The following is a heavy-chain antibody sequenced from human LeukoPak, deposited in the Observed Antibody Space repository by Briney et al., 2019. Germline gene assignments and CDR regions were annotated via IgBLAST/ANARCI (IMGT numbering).Heavy chain of an antibody. V-gene: IGHV4-39*07. D-gene: IGHD2-2*01. CDR3: ARTTEDCNSASCYQYCFDP. CDR2: MYYSGST. CDR1: GGSISSSSYS. J-gene: IGHJ5*02. Sequence: SETLSLTCTVSGGSISSSSYSWGWIRQPPGKGLEWIGSMYYSGSTYYNPSLKSRVTISVDTSKNQFSLKLSSVTAADTAVYYCARTTEDCNSASCYQYCFDPWGQGTLVTVSS.